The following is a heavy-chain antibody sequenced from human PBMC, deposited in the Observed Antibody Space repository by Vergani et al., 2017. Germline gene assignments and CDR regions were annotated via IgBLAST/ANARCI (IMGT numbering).Heavy chain of an antibody. CDR3: ALIAAAGTKNYYYYYYMDV. CDR2: FDPEDGET. V-gene: IGHV1-24*01. CDR1: GYTLTELS. J-gene: IGHJ6*03. D-gene: IGHD6-13*01. Sequence: QVQLVQSGTEVKKPGASVKVSCKVSGYTLTELSMHWVRQAPGKGLEWMGGFDPEDGETIYAQKFQGRVTMTEDTSTDTAYMELSSLRSEDTAVYYCALIAAAGTKNYYYYYYMDVWGKGTTVTVSS.